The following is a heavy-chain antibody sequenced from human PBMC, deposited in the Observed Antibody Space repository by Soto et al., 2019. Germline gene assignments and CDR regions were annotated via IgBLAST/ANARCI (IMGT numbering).Heavy chain of an antibody. Sequence: KLGGSLRLSCAASGFTFSNAWMSWVRQAPGKGLEWVGRIKSKTDGGTTDYAAPVKGRFTISRDDSKNTLYLQMNSLKTEDTAVYYCTTDIRGVPTMIVVVPTDYWGQGTLVTVSS. D-gene: IGHD3-22*01. CDR2: IKSKTDGGTT. J-gene: IGHJ4*02. CDR3: TTDIRGVPTMIVVVPTDY. CDR1: GFTFSNAW. V-gene: IGHV3-15*01.